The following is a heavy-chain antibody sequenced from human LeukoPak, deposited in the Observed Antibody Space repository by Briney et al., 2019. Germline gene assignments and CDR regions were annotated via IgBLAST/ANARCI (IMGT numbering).Heavy chain of an antibody. J-gene: IGHJ4*02. CDR1: GYTFTSYA. V-gene: IGHV1-3*01. Sequence: RASVKVSCKASGYTFTSYAMHWVRQAPGQRLEWMGWINAGNGNTKYSQKFQGRVTITGDTSASTAYMELSSLRSEDTAVYYCARGEGGSGYEEYFDYWGQGTLVTVSS. CDR2: INAGNGNT. CDR3: ARGEGGSGYEEYFDY. D-gene: IGHD3-22*01.